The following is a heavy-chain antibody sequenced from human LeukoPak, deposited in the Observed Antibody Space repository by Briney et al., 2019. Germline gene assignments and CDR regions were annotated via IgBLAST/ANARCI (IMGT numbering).Heavy chain of an antibody. CDR1: GFTFRSYA. J-gene: IGHJ6*02. Sequence: GGSLRLSCAASGFTFRSYAMSWVRQAPGKGLQWVSIIHTGGNTYYADSVKGRFTNSRDNSENTLYLQMNSLRAEDTAVYYCASGAGDSYNYYSMDVWGQGTTVTVSS. CDR2: IHTGGNT. D-gene: IGHD3-22*01. CDR3: ASGAGDSYNYYSMDV. V-gene: IGHV3-66*01.